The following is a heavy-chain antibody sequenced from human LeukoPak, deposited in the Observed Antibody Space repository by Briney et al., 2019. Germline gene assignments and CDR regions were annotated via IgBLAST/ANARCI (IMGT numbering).Heavy chain of an antibody. CDR1: GGSISSYY. J-gene: IGHJ6*03. D-gene: IGHD2-2*01. V-gene: IGHV4-59*01. Sequence: PSETLSLTCTVSGGSISSYYWSWIRQPPGKGLEWIGYSYYSRSTKYNPSLKSRVTISVDTSKNQFSLNLSSVTAADTAVYYCARSCSNSSDCYYYMDVWGKGTTVTVSS. CDR3: ARSCSNSSDCYYYMDV. CDR2: SYYSRST.